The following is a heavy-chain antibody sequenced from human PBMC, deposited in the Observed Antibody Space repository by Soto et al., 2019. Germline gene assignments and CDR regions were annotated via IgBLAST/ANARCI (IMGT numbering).Heavy chain of an antibody. D-gene: IGHD6-19*01. Sequence: PSQTLSLTCAISGDSVSSNSAAWNWIRQSPSRGLEWLGRTYYRSKWYNDYAVSVKSRITINPDTSKNQFSLQLNSVTPEDTAVYYCARDSVPGYSGGSGGMDVWGQGTTVTVSS. J-gene: IGHJ6*02. CDR3: ARDSVPGYSGGSGGMDV. CDR2: TYYRSKWYN. V-gene: IGHV6-1*01. CDR1: GDSVSSNSAA.